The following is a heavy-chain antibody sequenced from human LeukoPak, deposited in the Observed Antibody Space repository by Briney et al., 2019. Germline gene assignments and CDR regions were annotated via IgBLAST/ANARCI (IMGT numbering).Heavy chain of an antibody. V-gene: IGHV3-21*01. CDR3: ARVRDSSWYAIDY. D-gene: IGHD6-13*01. J-gene: IGHJ4*02. Sequence: VSSISSSSSYIYYADSVKGRFTISRDNAKNTLYLQMNSLRAEVTAVFYCARVRDSSWYAIDYWGQGTLVTVSS. CDR2: ISSSSSYI.